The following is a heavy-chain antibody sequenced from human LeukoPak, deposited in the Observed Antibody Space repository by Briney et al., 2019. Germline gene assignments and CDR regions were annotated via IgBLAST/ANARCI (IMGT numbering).Heavy chain of an antibody. CDR3: ARVPPAGGYLIAYYFDY. D-gene: IGHD3-22*01. CDR1: GYTFTNYG. V-gene: IGHV1-18*01. Sequence: VASVKVSCKASGYTFTNYGISWVRQAPGQGLEWMGWISAYNGNTNYAQKLQGRVTMTTDTSTSTAYMELRSLRSDDTAVYYCARVPPAGGYLIAYYFDYWGQGTLVTVSS. J-gene: IGHJ4*02. CDR2: ISAYNGNT.